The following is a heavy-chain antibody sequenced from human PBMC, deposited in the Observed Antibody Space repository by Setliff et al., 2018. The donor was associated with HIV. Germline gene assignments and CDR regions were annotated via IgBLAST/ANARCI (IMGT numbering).Heavy chain of an antibody. D-gene: IGHD3-10*01. Sequence: PSETLSLTCTVSGGSINSYYWSWIRQPAGKGLEWIGRIYPNGNTKYNPSLQSRVTLSIDTSKNQFSLKLSSVTAADTAVYYCARDRYAGEIDYWGQGTLVTVSS. CDR3: ARDRYAGEIDY. CDR2: IYPNGNT. CDR1: GGSINSYY. V-gene: IGHV4-4*07. J-gene: IGHJ4*02.